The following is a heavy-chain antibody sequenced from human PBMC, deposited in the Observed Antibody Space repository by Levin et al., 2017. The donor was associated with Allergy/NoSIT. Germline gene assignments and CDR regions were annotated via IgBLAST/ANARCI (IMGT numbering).Heavy chain of an antibody. Sequence: PGGSLRLSCAASGFTFSDYGMHWVRQAPGKGLEWVAVISYDGITKYYADSVKGRFTISRDNSENTLYLQMNSLRPEDTAVFFCARVAGLYRPIDYWGQGTLVTVSS. J-gene: IGHJ4*02. V-gene: IGHV3-30*03. CDR2: ISYDGITK. D-gene: IGHD3-10*01. CDR1: GFTFSDYG. CDR3: ARVAGLYRPIDY.